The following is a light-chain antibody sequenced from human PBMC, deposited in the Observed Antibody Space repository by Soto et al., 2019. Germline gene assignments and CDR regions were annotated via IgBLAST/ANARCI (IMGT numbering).Light chain of an antibody. J-gene: IGKJ1*01. CDR3: QQYNSCS. CDR1: QTVERW. Sequence: DIQMTQSPSTLSASVGDRVTIICRASQTVERWLAWYQQKPGKAPNLVISDVSSLERGVPSRFSGSGSGTEFTLTISSLQPDDFATYYCQQYNSCSFGQGTKVDIK. CDR2: DVS. V-gene: IGKV1-5*02.